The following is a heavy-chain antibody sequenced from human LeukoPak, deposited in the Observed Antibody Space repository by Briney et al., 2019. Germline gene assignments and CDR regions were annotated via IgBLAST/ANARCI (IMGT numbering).Heavy chain of an antibody. D-gene: IGHD1-26*01. CDR1: GGSFSGYY. Sequence: SETLSLTCAVYGGSFSGYYWSWIRQPPGKGLEWIGEINHSGSTNCNPSLKSRVTISVDTSKNQFSLKLSSVTAADTAVYYCARGRRVYSGSYSPFDYWGQGTLVTVSS. J-gene: IGHJ4*02. CDR3: ARGRRVYSGSYSPFDY. CDR2: INHSGST. V-gene: IGHV4-34*01.